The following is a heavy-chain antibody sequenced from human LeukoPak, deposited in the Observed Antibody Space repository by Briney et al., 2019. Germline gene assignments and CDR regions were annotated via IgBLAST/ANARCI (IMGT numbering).Heavy chain of an antibody. V-gene: IGHV4-34*01. Sequence: SETLSLTCTVSGGSINSYYWTWIRQPPGKGLEWIGEINHSGSTNYNPSLKSRVTISVDTSKNQFSLKLSSVTAADTAVYYCARLRRSYDYWGQGTLVTVSS. D-gene: IGHD5-12*01. CDR2: INHSGST. CDR3: ARLRRSYDY. CDR1: GGSINSYY. J-gene: IGHJ4*02.